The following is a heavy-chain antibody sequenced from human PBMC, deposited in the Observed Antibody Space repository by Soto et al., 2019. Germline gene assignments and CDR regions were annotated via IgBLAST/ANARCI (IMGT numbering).Heavy chain of an antibody. D-gene: IGHD5-12*01. CDR2: VRGGSGVT. Sequence: EVQLLESGGGLVQPGGSLRLSCAVSGFSFSTYGVTWVRQAPGKGLEWVCGVRGGSGVTHYADAVKGRMTITGDDSKNTVYQQMHSLRVEETAVYYCANWTGYGDFWGQGTLVTVSS. V-gene: IGHV3-23*01. CDR3: ANWTGYGDF. CDR1: GFSFSTYG. J-gene: IGHJ4*02.